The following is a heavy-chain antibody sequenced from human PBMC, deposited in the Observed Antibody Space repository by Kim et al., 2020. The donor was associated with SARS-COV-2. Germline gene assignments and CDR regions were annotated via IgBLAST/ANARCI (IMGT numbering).Heavy chain of an antibody. CDR3: ARDGNTAYGDYDDSYGMDV. CDR2: IYYSGST. Sequence: SETLSLTCTVSGGSISSGGYYWSWIRQHPGKGLEWIGYIYYSGSTYYNPSLKSRVTISVDTSKNQFSLKLSSVTAADTAVYYCARDGNTAYGDYDDSYGMDVWGQGTTVTVSS. D-gene: IGHD4-17*01. V-gene: IGHV4-31*03. J-gene: IGHJ6*02. CDR1: GGSISSGGYY.